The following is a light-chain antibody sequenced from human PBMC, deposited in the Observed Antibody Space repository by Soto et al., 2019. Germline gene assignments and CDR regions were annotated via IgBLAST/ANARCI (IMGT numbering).Light chain of an antibody. J-gene: IGKJ1*01. CDR3: QQYYDIPWT. V-gene: IGKV4-1*01. CDR1: QSLLYSSNNKNY. CDR2: WAS. Sequence: DIVMTQYPDSLAVSLGERATINCKSSQSLLYSSNNKNYLAWYQQKAGQPPKLLIYWASTRESGVPDRFSGSGSGTDFTLAISSLQVEDVAVYYCQQYYDIPWTFGQGTKVEIK.